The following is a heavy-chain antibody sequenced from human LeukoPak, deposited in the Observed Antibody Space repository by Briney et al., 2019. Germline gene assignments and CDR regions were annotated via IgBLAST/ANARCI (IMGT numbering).Heavy chain of an antibody. J-gene: IGHJ4*02. D-gene: IGHD1-26*01. Sequence: GGSLRLSCAASGFTFSSYSMSWIRQAPGKGLEWVSYISSSGSTIYYADSVKGRFTISRDNAKNSLYLQMNSLRAEDTAVYYCASPPLIVGATTWRDYWGQGTLVTVSS. CDR1: GFTFSSYS. CDR2: ISSSGSTI. V-gene: IGHV3-48*04. CDR3: ASPPLIVGATTWRDY.